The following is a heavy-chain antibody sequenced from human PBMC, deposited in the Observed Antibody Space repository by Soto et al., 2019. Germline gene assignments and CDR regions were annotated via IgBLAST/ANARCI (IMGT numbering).Heavy chain of an antibody. CDR1: GLTFRSYW. CDR2: INTDGSVA. Sequence: EVQLLESGGGLVQPGESLRLSCAASGLTFRSYWMHWVHQAPGKGLVWVSRINTDGSVAMYVDSVKGRFTISRDNAKNTLYLHMNSLRAEDTAVYYCVRDMQLWRLDSWCQGTLVTVSS. V-gene: IGHV3-74*03. CDR3: VRDMQLWRLDS. J-gene: IGHJ4*02. D-gene: IGHD2-21*01.